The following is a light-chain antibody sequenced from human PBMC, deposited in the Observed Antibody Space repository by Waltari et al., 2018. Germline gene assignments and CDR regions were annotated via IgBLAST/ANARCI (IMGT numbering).Light chain of an antibody. CDR3: MQALETPYT. CDR1: QSLLHSNGYTY. V-gene: IGKV2-28*01. J-gene: IGKJ2*01. Sequence: IVMTQFQLSLPVTPGEPASISCRSSQSLLHSNGYTYLDWYLQKPGQSHQLLIYLGSNRASGVPDRFSGSGSGTDFTLIISRVEAEDVGVYYCMQALETPYTFGQGTKLEIK. CDR2: LGS.